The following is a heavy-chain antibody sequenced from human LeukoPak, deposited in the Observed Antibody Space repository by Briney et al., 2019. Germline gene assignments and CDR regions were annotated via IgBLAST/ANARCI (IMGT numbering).Heavy chain of an antibody. CDR3: ARLHSGSHGHMDV. D-gene: IGHD1-26*01. Sequence: SETLSLTCTVSGGSISSSSYYWGWIRQPPGKGLEWIGSIYYSGSTYYNPSLKSRVTISVDTSKNQFSLKLSSVTAADTAVYYCARLHSGSHGHMDVWGQGTTVTVSS. CDR1: GGSISSSSYY. J-gene: IGHJ6*02. CDR2: IYYSGST. V-gene: IGHV4-39*07.